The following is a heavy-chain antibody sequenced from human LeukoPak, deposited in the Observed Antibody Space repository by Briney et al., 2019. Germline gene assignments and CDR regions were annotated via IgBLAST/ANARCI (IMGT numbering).Heavy chain of an antibody. V-gene: IGHV3-23*01. CDR2: ITNSGGST. D-gene: IGHD3-10*01. CDR1: GVTLRNYV. J-gene: IGHJ3*01. CDR3: AKEEFGAFDF. Sequence: AGGSLRLSCAASGVTLRNYVLTWVRQAPGKGLEWISLITNSGGSTYYADSVKGRFTISRDNSKNTLYLQMGSLRAEDTAVYYCAKEEFGAFDFWGQGTTVIVSS.